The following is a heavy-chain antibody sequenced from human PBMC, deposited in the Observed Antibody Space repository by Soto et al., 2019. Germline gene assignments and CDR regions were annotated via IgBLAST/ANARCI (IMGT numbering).Heavy chain of an antibody. CDR1: GYMFTSHW. D-gene: IGHD6-13*01. V-gene: IGHV5-51*01. J-gene: IGHJ4*02. Sequence: GESLKISCNASGYMFTSHWIGSVRQMPGKGLEWMGIIYPADSDTRYSPSFQGQVTISADKSFSTAYLQWSSLKASDTAMYYCARQSSSWPDYFDSWGQGTLVTVSS. CDR3: ARQSSSWPDYFDS. CDR2: IYPADSDT.